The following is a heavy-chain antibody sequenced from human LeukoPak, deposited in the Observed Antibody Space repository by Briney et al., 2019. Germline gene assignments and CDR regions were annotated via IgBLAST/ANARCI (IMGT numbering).Heavy chain of an antibody. J-gene: IGHJ1*01. V-gene: IGHV4-4*07. Sequence: PSETLSLTCTVSGGSISSYYWSWIRQPAGKGLEWIGRIYTSGSTNYNPSLKSRVTISVDKSKNQFSLKLSSVTAADTAVYYCAGRGHRYSRDWGQGILVTISS. CDR2: IYTSGST. CDR3: AGRGHRYSRD. D-gene: IGHD2-15*01. CDR1: GGSISSYY.